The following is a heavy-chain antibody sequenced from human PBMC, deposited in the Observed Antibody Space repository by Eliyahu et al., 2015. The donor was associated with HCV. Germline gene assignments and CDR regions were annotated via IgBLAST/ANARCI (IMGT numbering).Heavy chain of an antibody. D-gene: IGHD1-1*01. CDR1: GFTLGXSA. V-gene: IGHV3-49*05. Sequence: XVRLVESGGGLXKPGGSLXLSCAGXGFTLGXSALSWFRQAPGKGLEWVAFIRTKPYGARAEYVASVRGRFTISRDDSQSVAYLQMNSLKSEDTAVYYCARRPPATASVYFDNWGQGTLVTVSS. CDR2: IRTKPYGARA. CDR3: ARRPPATASVYFDN. J-gene: IGHJ4*02.